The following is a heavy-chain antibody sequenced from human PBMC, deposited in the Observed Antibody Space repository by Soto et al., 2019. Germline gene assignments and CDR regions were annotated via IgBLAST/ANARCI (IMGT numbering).Heavy chain of an antibody. D-gene: IGHD4-17*01. CDR2: IWYDGSNK. J-gene: IGHJ6*02. Sequence: GGSLKLSCGASGFTFSSYGVHWVRQAPGKGLEWVAVIWYDGSNKYYADSVKGRFTISRDNSKNTLYLQMNSLRAEDTAVYYCARDQSTVNEYYYGMDVWGQGTTVTVSS. CDR1: GFTFSSYG. CDR3: ARDQSTVNEYYYGMDV. V-gene: IGHV3-33*01.